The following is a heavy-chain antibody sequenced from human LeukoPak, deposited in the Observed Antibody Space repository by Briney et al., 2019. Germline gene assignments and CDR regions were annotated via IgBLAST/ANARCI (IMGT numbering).Heavy chain of an antibody. J-gene: IGHJ4*02. D-gene: IGHD5-24*01. V-gene: IGHV3-30*18. CDR3: AKESGGLQLGYYFDY. CDR2: ISYDGSNK. CDR1: GFTFSSYG. Sequence: GGSLRLSCAASGFTFSSYGMHWVRQAPGKGLEWVAVISYDGSNKYYADSVKGRFTISRDNSKNTLYLQMNSLRAEDTAVYYCAKESGGLQLGYYFDYWGQGTLVTVSS.